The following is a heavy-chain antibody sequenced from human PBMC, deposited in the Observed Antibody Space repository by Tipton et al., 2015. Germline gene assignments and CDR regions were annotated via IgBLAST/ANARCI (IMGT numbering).Heavy chain of an antibody. J-gene: IGHJ3*01. D-gene: IGHD2-8*01. Sequence: VQLVQSGAEVKKPGESLKISCKGSGYTFGNYWIGWVRQMPGKGLEWMGIMYPRDSDDDSDVRYSPSFQGQVTISADKSISTAYLQWSSLRASDTAMYFCARPLMSGLNYAFDFWGQGTMVTVSS. CDR3: ARPLMSGLNYAFDF. V-gene: IGHV5-51*01. CDR2: MYPRDSDDDSDV. CDR1: GYTFGNYW.